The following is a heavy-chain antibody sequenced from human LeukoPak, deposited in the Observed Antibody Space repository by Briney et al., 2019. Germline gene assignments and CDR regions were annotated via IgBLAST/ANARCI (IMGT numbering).Heavy chain of an antibody. V-gene: IGHV3-21*01. CDR3: ARDLLSRMTGTGAYYYYGMDV. CDR1: GFTFTTYS. J-gene: IGHJ6*02. Sequence: NPGGSLRLSCAASGFTFTTYSMNRVRQAPGKGLEWVSSISSSSSYIFYADSVKGRFTISRDNAKNSLYLQVNSLRAEDTAVYYCARDLLSRMTGTGAYYYYGMDVWGQGTAVTVSS. D-gene: IGHD2/OR15-2a*01. CDR2: ISSSSSYI.